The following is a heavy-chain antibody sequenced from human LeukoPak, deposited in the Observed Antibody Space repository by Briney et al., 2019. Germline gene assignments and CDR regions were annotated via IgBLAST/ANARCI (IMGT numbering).Heavy chain of an antibody. J-gene: IGHJ6*03. CDR1: GGSISSYY. CDR3: ARHTGFITMVRGVIIEYYMDV. V-gene: IGHV4-59*08. CDR2: IYDSGST. Sequence: SETLSLTCTVSGGSISSYYWSWIRQPPGKGLEWIGYIYDSGSTNYNPSLKSRVTISVDTSKNQFSLKLSSVTAVDTAVYYCARHTGFITMVRGVIIEYYMDVWGKGTTVTISS. D-gene: IGHD3-10*01.